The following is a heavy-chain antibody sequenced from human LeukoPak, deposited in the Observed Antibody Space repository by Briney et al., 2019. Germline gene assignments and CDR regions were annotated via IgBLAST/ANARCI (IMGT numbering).Heavy chain of an antibody. CDR2: IYYSGST. J-gene: IGHJ4*02. CDR3: ARLGAARNLDY. D-gene: IGHD6-6*01. CDR1: GGSISGSSYY. Sequence: SETLSLTCTVSGGSISGSSYYWGWIRQPPGKGLEWIGSIYYSGSTYYNPSLKSRVTISVDTSKNQFSLKLSSVTAADTAVYYCARLGAARNLDYWGQGTLVTVSS. V-gene: IGHV4-39*07.